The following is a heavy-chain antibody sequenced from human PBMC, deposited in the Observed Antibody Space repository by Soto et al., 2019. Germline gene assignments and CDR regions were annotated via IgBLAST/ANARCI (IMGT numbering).Heavy chain of an antibody. CDR2: IDPSDSYT. V-gene: IGHV5-10-1*01. J-gene: IGHJ5*02. D-gene: IGHD2-2*01. Sequence: GESLKISCKGFGYTFTSFWISWVRQMPGKGLEWMGRIDPSDSYTNYSPSFQGHVSISADKSISTAYLQWSSLKASDTAIHYCARLYCTSATCDSWFDPWGQGTLVTVSS. CDR1: GYTFTSFW. CDR3: ARLYCTSATCDSWFDP.